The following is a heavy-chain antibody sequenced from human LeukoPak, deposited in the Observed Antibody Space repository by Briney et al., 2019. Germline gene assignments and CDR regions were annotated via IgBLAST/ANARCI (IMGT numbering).Heavy chain of an antibody. J-gene: IGHJ4*02. D-gene: IGHD3-16*01. CDR1: GYTFTGYY. Sequence: ASVKVSCKASGYTFTGYYMHWVRQAPGQGLEWMGRIIPILGIANYAQKFQGRVTITADKSTSTAYMELSSLRSEDTAVYYCASWGVTSSFDYWGQGTLVTVSS. CDR2: IIPILGIA. CDR3: ASWGVTSSFDY. V-gene: IGHV1-69*02.